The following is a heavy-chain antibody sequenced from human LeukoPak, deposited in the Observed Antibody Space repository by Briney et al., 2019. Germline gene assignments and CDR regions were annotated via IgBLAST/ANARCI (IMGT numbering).Heavy chain of an antibody. V-gene: IGHV1-46*01. D-gene: IGHD2-8*02. CDR3: AREESGGYFDY. CDR1: GYTFTNYY. J-gene: IGHJ4*02. CDR2: INPTGSST. Sequence: ASVKVSCKASGYTFTNYYMHWVRQAPGQGLEWMGLINPTGSSTNYAQKFRGRVTMARDTSTTTVYMELSSLRSEDTAVYYCAREESGGYFDYWGQGTLVTVSS.